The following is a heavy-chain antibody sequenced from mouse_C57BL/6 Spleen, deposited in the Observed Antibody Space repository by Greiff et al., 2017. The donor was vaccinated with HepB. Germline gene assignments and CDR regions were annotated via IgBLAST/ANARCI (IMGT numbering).Heavy chain of an antibody. CDR2: INPNNGGT. V-gene: IGHV1-26*01. CDR3: ALGSSGDTDY. D-gene: IGHD3-2*02. CDR1: GYTFTDYY. J-gene: IGHJ2*01. Sequence: EVQLQQSGPELVKPGASVKISCKASGYTFTDYYMNWVKQSHGKSLEWIGDINPNNGGTSYNQKFKGKATLTVDKSSSTAYMELRSLTSEDSAVYYCALGSSGDTDYGGEGTTLTVSS.